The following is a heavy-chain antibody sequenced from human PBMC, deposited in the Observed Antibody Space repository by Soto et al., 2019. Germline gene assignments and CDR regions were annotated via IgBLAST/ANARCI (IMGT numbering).Heavy chain of an antibody. CDR3: ARPRFYGNYYGMDV. CDR1: GGSFSGYY. Sequence: LSLTCAVYGGSFSGYYWSWIRQPPGKGLEWIGEINHSGSTNYNPSLKSRVTISVDTSKNQFSLKLSSVTAADTAVYYCARPRFYGNYYGMDVWGQGTTVTVSS. D-gene: IGHD3-10*01. CDR2: INHSGST. V-gene: IGHV4-34*01. J-gene: IGHJ6*02.